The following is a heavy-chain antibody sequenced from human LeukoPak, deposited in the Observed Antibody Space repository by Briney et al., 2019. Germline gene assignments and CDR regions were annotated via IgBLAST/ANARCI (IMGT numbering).Heavy chain of an antibody. V-gene: IGHV4-59*08. J-gene: IGHJ4*02. Sequence: PSETLSLTCTVSGGSISSYYWSWIRQPPGKGLEWIGYIYYSGSTNYNPSLKSRVTISVDTSKNQFSLKLSSVTAADTAVYYCVRWGRRAAAGTNVLDYWGQGTLVTVSS. CDR2: IYYSGST. CDR1: GGSISSYY. D-gene: IGHD6-13*01. CDR3: VRWGRRAAAGTNVLDY.